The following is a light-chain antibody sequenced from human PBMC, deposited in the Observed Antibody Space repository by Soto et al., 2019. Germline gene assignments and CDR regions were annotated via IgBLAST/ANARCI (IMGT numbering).Light chain of an antibody. Sequence: QSALTQPASVSGSPGQSITISCTGTSSDVGGYNYVSWYQQHPGKAPKLLIYEVSKRPSGVFNRFSGSKSGNTASLTISGLRAEDEADYYCTSYKSSSTWVFGGGTKLPVL. CDR3: TSYKSSSTWV. CDR1: SSDVGGYNY. J-gene: IGLJ3*02. CDR2: EVS. V-gene: IGLV2-14*01.